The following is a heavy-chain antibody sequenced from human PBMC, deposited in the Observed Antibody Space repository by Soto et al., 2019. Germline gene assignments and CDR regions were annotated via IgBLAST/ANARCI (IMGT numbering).Heavy chain of an antibody. CDR3: AKETGGLEF. J-gene: IGHJ4*02. CDR1: GHALSHNY. CDR2: INPATGYT. V-gene: IGHV1-46*01. Sequence: QVQLVQSGAGVQKPGASVNLSCKASGHALSHNYVHWVRQAPGQGLEWMGFINPATGYTVSAQKFQGRVTMTRDTSTTTFYMELSSLTSDDTAVYFCAKETGGLEFWGQGTLVTVS. D-gene: IGHD1-1*01.